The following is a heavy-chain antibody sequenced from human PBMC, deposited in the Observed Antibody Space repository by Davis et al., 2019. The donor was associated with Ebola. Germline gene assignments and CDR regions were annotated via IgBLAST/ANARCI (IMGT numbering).Heavy chain of an antibody. CDR2: ISGSGGTT. V-gene: IGHV3-23*01. CDR3: ATAALWFGDSPDH. D-gene: IGHD3-10*01. Sequence: GESLKISCAVSGFVFSNSPMSWVRQTPGKGLEWVSAISGSGGTTYYADSVKGRFTISRDNAKNTVHLQMSSLTADDTATYYCATAALWFGDSPDHWGQGILVTVSS. CDR1: GFVFSNSP. J-gene: IGHJ4*02.